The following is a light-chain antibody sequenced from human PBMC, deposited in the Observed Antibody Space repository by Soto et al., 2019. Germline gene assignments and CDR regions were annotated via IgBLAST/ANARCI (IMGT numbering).Light chain of an antibody. J-gene: IGLJ3*02. CDR2: EGS. CDR1: SSDVGRYNI. Sequence: QYALTQPASVSGSPGQSITISCTGTSSDVGRYNIVSWYQQHPGKAPKVMIYEGSSRPSGVSNRFSGSKSGNTASLTISGLQAEDEADYYFCSYAGSSTLVFGGGTKLTVL. V-gene: IGLV2-23*01. CDR3: CSYAGSSTLV.